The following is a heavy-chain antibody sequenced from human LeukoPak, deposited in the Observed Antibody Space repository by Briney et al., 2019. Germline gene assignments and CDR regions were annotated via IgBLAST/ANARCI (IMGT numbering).Heavy chain of an antibody. Sequence: ASVKVSCKASGYTFTGYYMHWVRQAPGQGLEWMGRINPNTGGTNYAQKFQGRVTMTRDTSISTAYMKLSRLKSDDTAIYYCARLRTTNDYWGQGTLVTVSS. J-gene: IGHJ4*02. V-gene: IGHV1-2*06. CDR2: INPNTGGT. CDR1: GYTFTGYY. D-gene: IGHD4-17*01. CDR3: ARLRTTNDY.